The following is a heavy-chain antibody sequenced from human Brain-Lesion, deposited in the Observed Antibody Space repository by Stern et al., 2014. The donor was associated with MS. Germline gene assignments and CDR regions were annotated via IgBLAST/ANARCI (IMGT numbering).Heavy chain of an antibody. CDR1: GFTFSTYG. J-gene: IGHJ6*02. D-gene: IGHD2-15*01. V-gene: IGHV3-30*18. CDR3: AKSGGVVNFQSYYYGMDV. CDR2: ISMDASNK. Sequence: VQLVESGEGVVQPGRSLRLSCAASGFTFSTYGTHGVSQAQGNGLEGGAVISMDASNKSYADSVKGRFTISRDNSKNTLYLHLNSLRAEDTAVYFCAKSGGVVNFQSYYYGMDVWGQGTTVTVSS.